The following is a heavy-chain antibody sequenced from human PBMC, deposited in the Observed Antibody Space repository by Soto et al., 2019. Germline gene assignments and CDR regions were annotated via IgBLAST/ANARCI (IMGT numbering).Heavy chain of an antibody. J-gene: IGHJ5*02. Sequence: SETLSLTCTVSGGPISSYYWSWIRQPPGKGLEWIGYIYYSGSTNYNPSLKSRVTISVDTSKNQFSLKLSSVTAADTAVYYCARVWTFRGGYAHHELRTNGFDPWGQGTLVTVSS. CDR2: IYYSGST. V-gene: IGHV4-59*01. CDR3: ARVWTFRGGYAHHELRTNGFDP. CDR1: GGPISSYY. D-gene: IGHD5-12*01.